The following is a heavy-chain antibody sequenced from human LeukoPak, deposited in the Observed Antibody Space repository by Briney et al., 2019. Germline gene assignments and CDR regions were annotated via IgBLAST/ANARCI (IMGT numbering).Heavy chain of an antibody. CDR3: AKGTGYCDSSGYDPFDI. Sequence: GGSLRLSCAASGFTFSSYVMSWVRQAPGKGLEWVSAISGGGGRTYYADSVKGRFTISRDNSKNTLYLQMNSLRAEDTAVYYCAKGTGYCDSSGYDPFDIWGQGTMVTVS. CDR2: ISGGGGRT. CDR1: GFTFSSYV. D-gene: IGHD3-22*01. V-gene: IGHV3-23*01. J-gene: IGHJ3*02.